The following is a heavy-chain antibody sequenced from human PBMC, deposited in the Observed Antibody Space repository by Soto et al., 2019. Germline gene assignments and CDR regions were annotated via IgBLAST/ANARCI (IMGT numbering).Heavy chain of an antibody. D-gene: IGHD6-13*01. V-gene: IGHV3-23*01. J-gene: IGHJ4*02. CDR1: GFTFSTNS. Sequence: GGSLRLSCAASGFTFSTNSMSWVRQAPGKGLEWVSAITGSGGSTYYAESVKGRFTITRDNSKNTLYLQMNSLRAEDTAVYYCSISAADYLDYWGQGTLVTVSS. CDR2: ITGSGGST. CDR3: SISAADYLDY.